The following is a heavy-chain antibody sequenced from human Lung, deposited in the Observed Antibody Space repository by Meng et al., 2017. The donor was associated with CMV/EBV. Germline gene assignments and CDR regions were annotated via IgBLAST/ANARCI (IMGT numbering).Heavy chain of an antibody. CDR1: GYSLRSYA. D-gene: IGHD2-21*02. V-gene: IGHV7-4-1*02. CDR2: INPSTAYP. J-gene: IGHJ4*02. Sequence: VQLVPSGSELKKPGASVKVSCKASGYSLRSYAVNWLRQAPGRGLEWMGWINPSTAYPTYAQDFTGRFVFSLDISVNTAYLQINSLKAEDTAIYYCVRDVPDGDISLFDSWGQGTLVTVSS. CDR3: VRDVPDGDISLFDS.